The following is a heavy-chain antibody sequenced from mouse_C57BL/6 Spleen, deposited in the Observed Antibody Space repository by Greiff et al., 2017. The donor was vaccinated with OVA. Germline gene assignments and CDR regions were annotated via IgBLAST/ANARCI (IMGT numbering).Heavy chain of an antibody. D-gene: IGHD1-1*01. CDR1: GYTFTSYW. V-gene: IGHV1-61*01. J-gene: IGHJ2*01. CDR2: IYPSDSET. CDR3: ARSFITTVVAYFDY. Sequence: QVQLKQPGAELVRPGSSVKLSCKASGYTFTSYWMDWVKQRPGQGLEWIGNIYPSDSETHYNQKFKDKATLTVDKSSSTAYMQLSSLTSEDSAVYYCARSFITTVVAYFDYWGQGTTLTVSS.